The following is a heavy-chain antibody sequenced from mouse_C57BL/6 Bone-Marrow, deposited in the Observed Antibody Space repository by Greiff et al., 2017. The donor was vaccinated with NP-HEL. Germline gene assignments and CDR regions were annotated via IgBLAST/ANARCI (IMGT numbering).Heavy chain of an antibody. Sequence: EVQLQESGEGLVKPGGSLKLSCAASGFTFSSYAMSWVRQTPEKRLEWVAYISSGGDYIYYADTVKGRFTISRDNARNTLYLQMSSMKSEDTAMYYCKRGGITTDWYFGVWGTGTTVTVSS. D-gene: IGHD1-1*01. CDR3: KRGGITTDWYFGV. CDR1: GFTFSSYA. V-gene: IGHV5-9-1*02. CDR2: ISSGGDYI. J-gene: IGHJ1*03.